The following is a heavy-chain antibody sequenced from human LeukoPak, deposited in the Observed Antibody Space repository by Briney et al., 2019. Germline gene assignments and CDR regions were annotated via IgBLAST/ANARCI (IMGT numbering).Heavy chain of an antibody. V-gene: IGHV4-39*02. Sequence: PSETLSLTCTVSGVSISSSNSYWGWIRQPPGKGLEWIGSIYYSGNTYYNASLKSQVSISIDTSKNQFSLKLSSVTAADTAVYYCARESKLFFGETRWGQGTLVTVSS. CDR3: ARESKLFFGETR. CDR2: IYYSGNT. J-gene: IGHJ4*02. CDR1: GVSISSSNSY. D-gene: IGHD3-10*01.